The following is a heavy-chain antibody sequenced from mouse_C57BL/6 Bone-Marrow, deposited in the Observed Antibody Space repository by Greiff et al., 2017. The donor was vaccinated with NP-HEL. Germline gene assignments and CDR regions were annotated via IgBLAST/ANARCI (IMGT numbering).Heavy chain of an antibody. CDR3: ARGYGNPYAMDY. V-gene: IGHV5-4*03. CDR1: GFTFSSYA. J-gene: IGHJ4*01. Sequence: EVKVEESGGGLVKPGGSLKLSCAASGFTFSSYAMSWVRQTPEKRLEWVATISDGGSYTYYPDNVQGRFTISRDNAKNNLYLQMSHLKSEDTAMYYCARGYGNPYAMDYWGQGTSVTVSS. D-gene: IGHD2-1*01. CDR2: ISDGGSYT.